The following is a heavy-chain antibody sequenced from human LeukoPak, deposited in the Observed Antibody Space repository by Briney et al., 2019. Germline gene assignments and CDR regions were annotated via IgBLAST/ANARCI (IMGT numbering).Heavy chain of an antibody. J-gene: IGHJ4*02. D-gene: IGHD2-2*01. CDR1: GGSFSGYY. Sequence: SEALSLTCAVYGGSFSGYYWSWIRQPQGKGLEWIGEINHSGSTNYNPSLKSRVTISVDTSKNQFSLKLSSVTAADTAVYYCARVRRDCSSTSCFRNPNFDYWGQGTLVTVSS. CDR2: INHSGST. V-gene: IGHV4-34*01. CDR3: ARVRRDCSSTSCFRNPNFDY.